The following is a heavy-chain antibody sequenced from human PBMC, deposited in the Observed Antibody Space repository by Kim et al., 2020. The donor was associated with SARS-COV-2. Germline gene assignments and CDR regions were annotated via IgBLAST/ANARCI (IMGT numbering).Heavy chain of an antibody. CDR3: ARRNAVWTLVDGDGFDI. CDR1: GGSFSDYY. D-gene: IGHD7-27*01. CDR2: IHHSGTI. Sequence: SETLSLTCAVYGGSFSDYYWSWIRQAPGKGLEWIGEIHHSGTINQNPALKSRLTISADMSKNQFSLKLSSVTAADTAVYYCARRNAVWTLVDGDGFDIWGQGALVTVSS. J-gene: IGHJ3*02. V-gene: IGHV4-34*01.